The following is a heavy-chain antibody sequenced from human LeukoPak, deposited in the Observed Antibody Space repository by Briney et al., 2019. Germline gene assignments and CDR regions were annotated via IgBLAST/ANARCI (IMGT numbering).Heavy chain of an antibody. J-gene: IGHJ6*03. CDR3: ARESDLSSGRYYYMDV. D-gene: IGHD6-19*01. CDR1: GGSFSGYY. CDR2: IYYSGST. Sequence: ASETLSLTCAVYGGSFSGYYWSWIRQPPGKGLEWIGYIYYSGSTNYNPSLKSRVTISVDTSKNQFSLKLSSVTAADTAVYCCARESDLSSGRYYYMDVWGKGTTVTVSS. V-gene: IGHV4-59*01.